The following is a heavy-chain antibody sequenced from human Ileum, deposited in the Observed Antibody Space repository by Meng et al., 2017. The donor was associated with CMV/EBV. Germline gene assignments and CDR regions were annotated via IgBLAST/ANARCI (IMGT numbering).Heavy chain of an antibody. V-gene: IGHV4-30-4*01. CDR2: IYYSGST. D-gene: IGHD3-10*01. Sequence: QLPALGPGLVKPSQTLSLTCTVSGDSLSTGDYYWSWIRQPPGKGPEWIGYIYYSGSTLYNPSLKSPVTISLDKSKNQFSLRLRSVTAADTAVYYCGRAGARGVPVDMWGQGTLVTVSS. CDR3: GRAGARGVPVDM. CDR1: GDSLSTGDYY. J-gene: IGHJ4*02.